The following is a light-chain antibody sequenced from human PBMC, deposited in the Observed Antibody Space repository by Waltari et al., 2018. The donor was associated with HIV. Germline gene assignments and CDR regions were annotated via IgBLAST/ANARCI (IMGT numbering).Light chain of an antibody. J-gene: IGLJ3*02. CDR1: SGSVSTSYY. CDR3: VLYMGSGIWV. V-gene: IGLV8-61*01. Sequence: QTVVTQEPSLSVSHGGTVTLTCGLSSGSVSTSYYTRWYQQTPVQAPRTLIYSTNTRSSGVPDRFSGSILGNKAALTITGAQADDASDYYCVLYMGSGIWVFGGGTKLTVL. CDR2: STN.